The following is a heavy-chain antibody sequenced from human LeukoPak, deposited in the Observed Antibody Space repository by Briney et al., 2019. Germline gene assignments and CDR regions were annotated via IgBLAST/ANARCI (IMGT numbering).Heavy chain of an antibody. CDR2: ISDSDDST. Sequence: GGSLRLSCAASGFTFTNFAMSWVRQAPGKGLESVATISDSDDSTYYADSVMGRFTISRDKSKNTLYLQMNSLRAEDTAVYYCARGPSIAARPFHYFDYWGQGTLVTVSS. J-gene: IGHJ4*02. V-gene: IGHV3-23*01. CDR3: ARGPSIAARPFHYFDY. D-gene: IGHD6-6*01. CDR1: GFTFTNFA.